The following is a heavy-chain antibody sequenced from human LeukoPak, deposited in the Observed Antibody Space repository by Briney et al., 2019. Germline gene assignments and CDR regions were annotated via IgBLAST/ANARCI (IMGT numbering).Heavy chain of an antibody. CDR3: ARGGIVGATIFKASFDY. V-gene: IGHV4-34*01. J-gene: IGHJ4*02. D-gene: IGHD1-26*01. CDR1: GGSFSGYY. Sequence: SETLSLTCAVYGGSFSGYYWSWIRQPPGKGLEWIGEINHSGSTNYNPSLKSRVTMSVDTSKNQFSLKLSSVTAADTAVYYCARGGIVGATIFKASFDYWGQGTLVTVSS. CDR2: INHSGST.